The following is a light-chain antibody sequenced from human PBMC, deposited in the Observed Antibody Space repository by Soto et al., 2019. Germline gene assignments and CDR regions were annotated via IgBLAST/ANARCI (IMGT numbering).Light chain of an antibody. J-gene: IGKJ2*01. CDR2: KIS. V-gene: IGKV2-30*01. Sequence: DVVMTQFPLSLSVIPGQPASISCRSSQSPVTSDGNTYLNWFHQRPGQSPRRLIYKISNRDSGVQDRFIGSGSGTEFTLKISRVEAEDVGIYYCMQGTSWPYTFGQGTKLEI. CDR1: QSPVTSDGNTY. CDR3: MQGTSWPYT.